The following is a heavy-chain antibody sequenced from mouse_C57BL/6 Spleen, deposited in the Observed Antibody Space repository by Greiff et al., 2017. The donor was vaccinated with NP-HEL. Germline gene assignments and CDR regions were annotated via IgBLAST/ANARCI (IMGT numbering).Heavy chain of an antibody. J-gene: IGHJ1*03. CDR3: ARLGYDYDGYWYFDV. Sequence: EVQLQQFGPELVKPGASVKISCKASGYTFTDYYMNWVKQSHGKSLEWIGDINPNNGGTSYNQKFKGKATLTVDKSSSTAYMELRSLTSEDSAVYYCARLGYDYDGYWYFDVWGTGTTVTVSS. D-gene: IGHD2-4*01. CDR1: GYTFTDYY. CDR2: INPNNGGT. V-gene: IGHV1-26*01.